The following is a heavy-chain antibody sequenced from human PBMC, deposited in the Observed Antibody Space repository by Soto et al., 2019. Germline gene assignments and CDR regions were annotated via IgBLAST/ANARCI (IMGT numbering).Heavy chain of an antibody. CDR1: GGSISSGGYS. CDR3: AGVRGPYCGGECYPPTPNWFEP. D-gene: IGHD2-21*01. CDR2: IYHSGST. V-gene: IGHV4-30-2*01. Sequence: QLQLQESGSGLVKPSQTLSLTCAVSGGSISSGGYSWSWIRQPPGKGLEWIGYIYHSGSTYYNPSLKSRVTISVDRSKKQFSLKMSSVTAADSAVYYCAGVRGPYCGGECYPPTPNWFEPWGKGTLVTVSS. J-gene: IGHJ5*02.